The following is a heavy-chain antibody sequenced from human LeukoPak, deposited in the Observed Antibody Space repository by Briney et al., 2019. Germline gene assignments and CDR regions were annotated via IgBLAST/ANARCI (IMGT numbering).Heavy chain of an antibody. CDR3: AKVGDNYDFWSGRYYYYMDV. V-gene: IGHV3-7*01. Sequence: GGSLRLSCAASGFTFSSYWMSWVRQAPGKGLEWVANIKQDGSEKYYVDSVKGRFTISRDNAKNSLYLQMNSLRAEDTVVYYCAKVGDNYDFWSGRYYYYMDVWGKGTTVTVSS. J-gene: IGHJ6*03. CDR1: GFTFSSYW. CDR2: IKQDGSEK. D-gene: IGHD3-3*01.